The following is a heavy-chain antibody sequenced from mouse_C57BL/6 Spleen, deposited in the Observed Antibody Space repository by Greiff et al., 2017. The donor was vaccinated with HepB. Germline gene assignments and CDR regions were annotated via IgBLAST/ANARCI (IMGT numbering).Heavy chain of an antibody. D-gene: IGHD2-10*02. CDR1: GFSLSTSGMG. CDR3: ARSPYGNWYFDV. J-gene: IGHJ1*03. V-gene: IGHV8-12*01. Sequence: VKLMESGPGILQSSQTLSLTCSFSGFSLSTSGMGVSWIRQPSGKGLEWLAHIYWDDDKRYNPSLKSRLTISKDTSRNQVFLKITSVDTADTATYYCARSPYGNWYFDVWGTGTTVTVSS. CDR2: IYWDDDK.